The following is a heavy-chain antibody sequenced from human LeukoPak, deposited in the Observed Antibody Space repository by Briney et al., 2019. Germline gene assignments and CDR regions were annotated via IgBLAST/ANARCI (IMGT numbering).Heavy chain of an antibody. Sequence: PSETLSLTCAVYGGSFSGYYWSWIRQPPGKGLEWIGEINHSGSTNYNPSLKSRVTISVDTSKNRFSLKLSSVTAADTAVYYCARGIPGRSIDYWGQGTLVTVSS. CDR2: INHSGST. V-gene: IGHV4-34*01. CDR1: GGSFSGYY. CDR3: ARGIPGRSIDY. D-gene: IGHD3-16*02. J-gene: IGHJ4*02.